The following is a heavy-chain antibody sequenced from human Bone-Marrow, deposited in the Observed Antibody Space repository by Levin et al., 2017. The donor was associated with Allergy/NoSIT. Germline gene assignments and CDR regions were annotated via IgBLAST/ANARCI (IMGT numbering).Heavy chain of an antibody. CDR3: AKNRGYSSRAMDV. V-gene: IGHV3-23*01. CDR1: GFTFSSYA. D-gene: IGHD6-13*01. J-gene: IGHJ6*02. Sequence: PGGSLRLSCAASGFTFSSYAMTWVRQAPGKGLEWVSAISGSSASTYYADSVKGRFTISRDNSKNTMYLQMNSLRAEDTALYYCAKNRGYSSRAMDVWGQGTTVTVSS. CDR2: ISGSSAST.